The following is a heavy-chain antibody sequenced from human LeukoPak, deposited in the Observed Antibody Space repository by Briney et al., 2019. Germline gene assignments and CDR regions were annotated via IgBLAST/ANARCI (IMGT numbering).Heavy chain of an antibody. Sequence: GGSLRLSCAASGFTFSSYAMHWVRQAPGKGLEWVAVISYDGSNKYYADSVKGRFTISRDNSKNTLYLQMNSLRAEDTAVYYCARDGCSSTSCNYYYYYYYMDVWGKGTTVTVSS. D-gene: IGHD2-2*01. J-gene: IGHJ6*03. CDR2: ISYDGSNK. CDR1: GFTFSSYA. CDR3: ARDGCSSTSCNYYYYYYYMDV. V-gene: IGHV3-30*04.